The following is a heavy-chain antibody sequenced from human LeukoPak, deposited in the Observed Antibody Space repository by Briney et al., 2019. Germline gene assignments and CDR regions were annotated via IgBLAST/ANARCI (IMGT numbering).Heavy chain of an antibody. Sequence: PSETLSLTCTVSGGSISSGDYYWSWIRQSPGKGLEWIGYIYYSGSTYYNPSLKSRVTLSIDTSKNHFSLKLSSVIAADTAVYYCARGAPYSSGWLAGYWGQGTLVTVSS. CDR1: GGSISSGDYY. CDR3: ARGAPYSSGWLAGY. J-gene: IGHJ4*02. D-gene: IGHD6-19*01. CDR2: IYYSGST. V-gene: IGHV4-30-4*01.